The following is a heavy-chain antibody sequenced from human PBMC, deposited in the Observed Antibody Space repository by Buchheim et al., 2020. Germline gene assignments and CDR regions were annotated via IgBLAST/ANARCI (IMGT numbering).Heavy chain of an antibody. J-gene: IGHJ6*02. D-gene: IGHD2-15*01. CDR1: GFTFSSYA. V-gene: IGHV3-23*04. CDR3: AKDRRSLYCSGGSCYSGSLSHYGMDV. CDR2: ISGSGGST. Sequence: VQLVESGGGLVQPGGSLRLSCAASGFTFSSYAMSWVRQAPGKGLEWVSAISGSGGSTYYADSVKGRFTISRDNSKNTLYLRMNSLRAEDTAVYYCAKDRRSLYCSGGSCYSGSLSHYGMDVWGQGTT.